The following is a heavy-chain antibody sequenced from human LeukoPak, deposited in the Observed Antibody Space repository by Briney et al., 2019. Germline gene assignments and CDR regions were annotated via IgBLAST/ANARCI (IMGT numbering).Heavy chain of an antibody. D-gene: IGHD6-19*01. CDR3: ARVGRQGIAVAGPDY. CDR2: IWYDGSNK. J-gene: IGHJ4*02. Sequence: GGSLRLSCAASGFTFSSYGMHWVRQAPGKGLEWVAVIWYDGSNKYYADPVKGRFTISRDNSKNTLYLQMNSLRAEDTAVYYCARVGRQGIAVAGPDYWGQGTLVTVSS. V-gene: IGHV3-33*01. CDR1: GFTFSSYG.